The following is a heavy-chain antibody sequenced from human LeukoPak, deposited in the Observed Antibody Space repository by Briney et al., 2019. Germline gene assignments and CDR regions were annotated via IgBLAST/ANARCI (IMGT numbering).Heavy chain of an antibody. CDR2: ISGSGGST. CDR1: GFTFSSYA. D-gene: IGHD5-18*01. CDR3: ARDGEYSYGYGFDY. J-gene: IGHJ4*02. Sequence: GGSLRLSCAASGFTFSSYAMSWVRQAPGKGLEWVSAISGSGGSTYYADSVKGRFTISRDTSKNTVYLQMNSLRPEGTAVYCCARDGEYSYGYGFDYWGQGTLVTVSS. V-gene: IGHV3-23*01.